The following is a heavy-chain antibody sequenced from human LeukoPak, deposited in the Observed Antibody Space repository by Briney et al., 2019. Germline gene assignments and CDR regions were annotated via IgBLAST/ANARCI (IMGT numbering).Heavy chain of an antibody. V-gene: IGHV4-38-2*02. CDR3: AKSNGYGLVDI. CDR2: IFHRGTT. J-gene: IGHJ3*02. Sequence: SETLSLTCTVSSYSISSDYYWGWIRQPPGKGLEWIGSIFHRGTTYYNPSLKSRVTISVDTSKNQFSLKLSSVTAADTAVYYCAKSNGYGLVDIWGQGTVVTVSS. D-gene: IGHD3-10*01. CDR1: SYSISSDYY.